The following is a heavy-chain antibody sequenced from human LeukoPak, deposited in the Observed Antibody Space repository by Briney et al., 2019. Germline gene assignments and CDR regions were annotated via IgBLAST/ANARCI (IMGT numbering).Heavy chain of an antibody. CDR3: ARDKFHSSSFPNAFDI. V-gene: IGHV3-21*01. J-gene: IGHJ3*02. D-gene: IGHD6-13*01. CDR1: RFTFSTYS. CDR2: ISSSSGYI. Sequence: GGSLRLSCAASRFTFSTYSMNWVRQAPGKGLEWVSAISSSSGYIYYADSVKGRFTISRDNAKNSLYLQMNSLRAEGTAVYYCARDKFHSSSFPNAFDIWGQGTMVTVSS.